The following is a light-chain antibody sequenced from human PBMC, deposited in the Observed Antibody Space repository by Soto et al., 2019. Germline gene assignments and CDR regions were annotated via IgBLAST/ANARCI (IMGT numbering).Light chain of an antibody. CDR1: QSILYSSNNKNY. V-gene: IGKV4-1*01. Sequence: DIVMTQSPDSLAVSLGERATINCKSSQSILYSSNNKNYLAWYQQKPGQPPKLLIYWASTRESGVPDRFSGSGSGTDFTLTISSLQAEDVAVYYCQQYYSSVPLTFGGGTKVDIK. CDR2: WAS. CDR3: QQYYSSVPLT. J-gene: IGKJ4*01.